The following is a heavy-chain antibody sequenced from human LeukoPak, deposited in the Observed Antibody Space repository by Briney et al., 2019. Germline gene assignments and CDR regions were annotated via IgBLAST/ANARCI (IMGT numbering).Heavy chain of an antibody. CDR3: AKDSVAGKKNFDY. Sequence: PGRSLRLSCAASGFTFSSYGTHWVRQAPGKGLEWVAAISFDGSNEYYADSVKGRFTISRDNAKNTLYLQMNSLRAEDTAVFYCAKDSVAGKKNFDYWGQGTLVTVSS. D-gene: IGHD6-19*01. J-gene: IGHJ4*02. CDR1: GFTFSSYG. V-gene: IGHV3-30*18. CDR2: ISFDGSNE.